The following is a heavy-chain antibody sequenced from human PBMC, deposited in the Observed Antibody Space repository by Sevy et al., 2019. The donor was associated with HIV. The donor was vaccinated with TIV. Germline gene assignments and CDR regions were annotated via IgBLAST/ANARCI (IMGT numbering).Heavy chain of an antibody. Sequence: SETLSLTCTVSGGSISSYYWSWIRQPPGKGLEWIGYIYYSGSTNYNPSLKSRVTISVDTSKNQFSLKLSSVTAADTAVYYCARVNYYDNRGFDYWGQGTLVTVSS. CDR3: ARVNYYDNRGFDY. V-gene: IGHV4-59*13. CDR1: GGSISSYY. D-gene: IGHD3-22*01. J-gene: IGHJ4*02. CDR2: IYYSGST.